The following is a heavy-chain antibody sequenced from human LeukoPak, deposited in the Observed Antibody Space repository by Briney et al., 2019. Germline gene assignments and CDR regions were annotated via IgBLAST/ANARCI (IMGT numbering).Heavy chain of an antibody. J-gene: IGHJ4*02. CDR2: IRYDGSNK. CDR3: AKTSLVGATPYYFDY. D-gene: IGHD1-26*01. V-gene: IGHV3-30*02. CDR1: GSTFSSYG. Sequence: PGGSLGPSCAASGSTFSSYGMHWVRKPPGKGLEWVAFIRYDGSNKYYADSVKGRFTISRDNSKNTLYLQMNSLRAEDTAVYYCAKTSLVGATPYYFDYWGQGTLVTVSS.